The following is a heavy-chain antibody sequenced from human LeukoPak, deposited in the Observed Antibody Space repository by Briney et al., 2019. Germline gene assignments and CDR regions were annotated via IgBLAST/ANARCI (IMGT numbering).Heavy chain of an antibody. CDR1: GGSLSSYY. V-gene: IGHV4-59*01. D-gene: IGHD2-2*01. CDR3: ARVFSASSFDY. J-gene: IGHJ4*02. Sequence: SETLSLTCTVSGGSLSSYYWSWIRPPPGRGREWVGYIFYSGSTDYNPSLKSRVTISVDTSKNQFSLKLSSETAADTAVYYCARVFSASSFDYWGRGTLVTVSS. CDR2: IFYSGST.